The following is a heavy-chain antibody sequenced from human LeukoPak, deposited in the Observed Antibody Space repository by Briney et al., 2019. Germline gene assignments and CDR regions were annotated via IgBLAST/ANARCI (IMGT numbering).Heavy chain of an antibody. J-gene: IGHJ6*02. Sequence: SETLSLTCTVSGGSISSYYWSWIRQPPGKGLEWIGYIYYSGSTNYNPSLKSRVTISVDTSKNQFSLKLSSVTAADTAVYYCARVRYGMDVWGQGTTVTVSS. CDR3: ARVRYGMDV. V-gene: IGHV4-59*12. CDR1: GGSISSYY. CDR2: IYYSGST.